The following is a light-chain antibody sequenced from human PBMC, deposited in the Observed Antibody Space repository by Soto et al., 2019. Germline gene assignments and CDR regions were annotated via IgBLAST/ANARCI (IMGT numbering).Light chain of an antibody. CDR1: QSFSSSY. CDR2: GAS. Sequence: EIVLTQSPGTLSLSPVERATLSCRASQSFSSSYLAWYQQKPGQAPRLLIYGASSRATGIPDRFSGSGSGTDFTLTISRLEPEDFAVYYCQQYGSSPPFPFGGGTKVEIK. J-gene: IGKJ4*01. V-gene: IGKV3-20*01. CDR3: QQYGSSPPFP.